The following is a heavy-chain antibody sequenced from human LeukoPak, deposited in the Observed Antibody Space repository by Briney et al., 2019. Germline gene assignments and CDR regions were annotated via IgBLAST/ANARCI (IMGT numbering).Heavy chain of an antibody. D-gene: IGHD3-22*01. CDR1: RGTFSSYA. Sequence: ASVKVSCKASRGTFSSYAISWVRQAPGQGLEWMGGIIPIFGTANYAQKFQGRVTITADESTSTAYMELSSLRSEDTAVYYCATDFNYYDSSGYYWFDPWGQGTLVTVSS. CDR3: ATDFNYYDSSGYYWFDP. CDR2: IIPIFGTA. J-gene: IGHJ5*02. V-gene: IGHV1-69*13.